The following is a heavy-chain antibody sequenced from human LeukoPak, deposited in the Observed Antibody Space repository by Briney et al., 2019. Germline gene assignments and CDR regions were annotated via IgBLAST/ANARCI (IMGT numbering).Heavy chain of an antibody. Sequence: TSQTLSLTCTVSGGSISSGSYYWSWIRQPPGKGLEWIGEINHSGSTNYNPSLKSRVTISVDTSKNQFSLKLSSVTAADTAVYYCARGAGYYDSSGLYWGQGTLVTVSS. D-gene: IGHD3-22*01. V-gene: IGHV4-39*07. J-gene: IGHJ4*02. CDR2: INHSGST. CDR3: ARGAGYYDSSGLY. CDR1: GGSISSGSYY.